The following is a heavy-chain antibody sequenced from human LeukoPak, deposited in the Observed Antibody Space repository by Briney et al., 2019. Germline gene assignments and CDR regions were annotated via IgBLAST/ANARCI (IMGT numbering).Heavy chain of an antibody. CDR1: GFTFSSYA. CDR2: ISGSGGST. J-gene: IGHJ4*02. CDR3: AKDSSGSGCYLTFDY. Sequence: GGSLRLSCAASGFTFSSYAMSWVRQAPGKGLEWVSAISGSGGSTYYADSVKGRFTISRDNSKNTLYLQMNSLRAEDTAVYYCAKDSSGSGCYLTFDYWGQGTLVTVSS. D-gene: IGHD3-22*01. V-gene: IGHV3-23*01.